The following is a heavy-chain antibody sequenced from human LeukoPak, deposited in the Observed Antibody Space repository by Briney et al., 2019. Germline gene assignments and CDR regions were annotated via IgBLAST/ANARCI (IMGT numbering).Heavy chain of an antibody. CDR1: GFTFSDYY. CDR3: VKGRCSGSSCYGGDY. D-gene: IGHD2-2*01. CDR2: ISSSSSYT. Sequence: PGGSLRLSCAASGFTFSDYYMSWIRQAPGKGLEWVSYISSSSSYTNYADSVKGRFTISRDNSKNTLYLQMSSPRVEDTAVYYCVKGRCSGSSCYGGDYWGQGTLVTVSS. V-gene: IGHV3-11*06. J-gene: IGHJ4*02.